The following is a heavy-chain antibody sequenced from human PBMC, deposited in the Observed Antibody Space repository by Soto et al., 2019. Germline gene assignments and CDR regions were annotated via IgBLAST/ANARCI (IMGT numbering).Heavy chain of an antibody. CDR3: AKVEGDSSSWVADVFVDI. D-gene: IGHD6-13*01. CDR2: ISYDGSNK. J-gene: IGHJ3*02. Sequence: GGSLRLSCAASGFTFSSYGMHWVRQAPGKGLEWVAVISYDGSNKYYADSVKGRFTISRDNSKNTLYLQMNSLRAEDTAVYYCAKVEGDSSSWVADVFVDIWGQGTMVTVSS. CDR1: GFTFSSYG. V-gene: IGHV3-30*18.